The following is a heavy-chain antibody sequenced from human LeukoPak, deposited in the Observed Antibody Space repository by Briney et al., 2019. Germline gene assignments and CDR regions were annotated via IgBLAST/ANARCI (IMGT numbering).Heavy chain of an antibody. J-gene: IGHJ4*02. D-gene: IGHD1-26*01. CDR1: GGSISSYY. V-gene: IGHV4-59*01. CDR2: IYYSGTT. Sequence: SETLSLTCTVSGGSISSYYWSWIRQPPGKGLEWIAFIYYSGTTNYNPSLKSRVTISLDTSKNQFSLKLISVTAADTAVYYCARGGWGSFDYWGQGTLVTVSS. CDR3: ARGGWGSFDY.